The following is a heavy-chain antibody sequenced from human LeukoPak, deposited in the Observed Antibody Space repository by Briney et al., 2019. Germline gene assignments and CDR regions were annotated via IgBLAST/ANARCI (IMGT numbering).Heavy chain of an antibody. D-gene: IGHD3-10*01. CDR2: MDPSDSYT. J-gene: IGHJ3*02. V-gene: IGHV5-10-1*01. CDR3: ARLQMLRGIIDAFDI. Sequence: GESLKMSCKGSGYSFSSNWISWVRQMPGKGLEWMGRMDPSDSYTNYSPSFQGHVTISADKSISTAYLQWNSLKASDTAMYYCARLQMLRGIIDAFDIWGQGTMVTVSS. CDR1: GYSFSSNW.